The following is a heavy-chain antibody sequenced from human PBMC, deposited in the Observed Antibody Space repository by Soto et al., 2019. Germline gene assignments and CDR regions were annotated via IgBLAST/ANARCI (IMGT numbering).Heavy chain of an antibody. D-gene: IGHD3-9*01. Sequence: SGPTLVNPTQTLTLTCTFSGFSLSTSGVGVGWIRQPPGKALEWLALIYWDDDKRYSPSLKSRLTITKDTSKNQVVLTMTNMDPVDTATYYCAHRGYFDWLTIGPFDYWGQGTLVTVSS. V-gene: IGHV2-5*02. CDR3: AHRGYFDWLTIGPFDY. CDR2: IYWDDDK. J-gene: IGHJ4*02. CDR1: GFSLSTSGVG.